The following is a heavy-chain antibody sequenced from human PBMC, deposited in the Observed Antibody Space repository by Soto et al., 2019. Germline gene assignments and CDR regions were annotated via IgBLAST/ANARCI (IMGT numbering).Heavy chain of an antibody. CDR3: SRHQDS. CDR2: IYYRGST. CDR1: GDSISSYY. J-gene: IGHJ5*01. V-gene: IGHV4-59*08. Sequence: QVQLQESGPGLVKPSETLTLTCTVSGDSISSYYWSRILQPPGKGLEWIGDIYYRGSTNYDPSLKGQVTISVDTSKLHFAVKGIFVTASDTGVYDGSRHQDSWGEGTLVTVSS.